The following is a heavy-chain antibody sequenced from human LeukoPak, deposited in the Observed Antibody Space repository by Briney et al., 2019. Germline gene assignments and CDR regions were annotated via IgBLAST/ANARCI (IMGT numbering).Heavy chain of an antibody. D-gene: IGHD2-15*01. CDR3: ARVRVVVAATGPYFQH. J-gene: IGHJ1*01. CDR1: GYTFTGYY. CDR2: INPNSGGT. Sequence: ASVKVSCKASGYTFTGYYMHWVRQAPGQGLGWMGWINPNSGGTNYAQKFQGRVTMTRDTSISTAYMELSRLRSDDTAVYYCARVRVVVAATGPYFQHWGQGTLVTVSS. V-gene: IGHV1-2*02.